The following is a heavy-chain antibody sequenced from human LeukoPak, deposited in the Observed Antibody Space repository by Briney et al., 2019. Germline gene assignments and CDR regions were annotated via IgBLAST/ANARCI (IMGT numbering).Heavy chain of an antibody. Sequence: GGSLRLSCAASGFTFSSYAMSWVRQAQGKGLEWVSTISGSGDSTYYADSVKGRFTISRDNSKNTLYLQMNSLRAEDTAVYYCAKSRGWDDFDYWGQGTLVTVSS. CDR1: GFTFSSYA. J-gene: IGHJ4*02. D-gene: IGHD3-22*01. CDR3: AKSRGWDDFDY. CDR2: ISGSGDST. V-gene: IGHV3-23*01.